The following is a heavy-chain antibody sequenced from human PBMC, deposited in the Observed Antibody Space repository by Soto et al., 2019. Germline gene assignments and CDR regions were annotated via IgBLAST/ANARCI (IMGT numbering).Heavy chain of an antibody. Sequence: PGESLKISCKGSGYSFTSYWIGWVRQMPGKGLEWMGIIYPGDSDTRYSPSFQGQVTISADKSISTAYLQWSSLKASDTAMYYCARLWLDKSKPTWAFQYYGMDVWGQGTTVTVSS. CDR1: GYSFTSYW. CDR3: ARLWLDKSKPTWAFQYYGMDV. J-gene: IGHJ6*01. V-gene: IGHV5-51*01. D-gene: IGHD6-19*01. CDR2: IYPGDSDT.